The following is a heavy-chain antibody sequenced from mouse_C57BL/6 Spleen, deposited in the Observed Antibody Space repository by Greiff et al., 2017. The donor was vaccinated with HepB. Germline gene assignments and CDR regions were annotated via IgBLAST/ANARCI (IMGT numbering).Heavy chain of an antibody. CDR2: IYPGSGNT. CDR3: ARWYDGYFYFDY. V-gene: IGHV1-66*01. D-gene: IGHD2-3*01. CDR1: GYSFTSYY. Sequence: VKLQQSGPELVKPGASVKISCKASGYSFTSYYIHWVKQRPGQGLEWIGWIYPGSGNTKYNEKFKGKATLTADTSSSTAYMQLSSLTSEDSAVYYCARWYDGYFYFDYWGQGTTLTVSS. J-gene: IGHJ2*01.